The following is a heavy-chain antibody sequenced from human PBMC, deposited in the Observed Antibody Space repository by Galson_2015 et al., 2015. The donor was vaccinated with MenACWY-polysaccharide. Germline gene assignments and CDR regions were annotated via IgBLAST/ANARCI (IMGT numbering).Heavy chain of an antibody. J-gene: IGHJ4*02. V-gene: IGHV3-23*01. CDR1: GFTFGSYV. D-gene: IGHD1-26*01. CDR2: ISTSGDNT. Sequence: SLRLSCAASGFTFGSYVMSWVRQAPGKGLEWVSTISTSGDNTYYADSVKGRFTISRDNSKATLYLQMNSLRAEDAAVYYCARRRGGATKLYYFDYWGQGTLITVSS. CDR3: ARRRGGATKLYYFDY.